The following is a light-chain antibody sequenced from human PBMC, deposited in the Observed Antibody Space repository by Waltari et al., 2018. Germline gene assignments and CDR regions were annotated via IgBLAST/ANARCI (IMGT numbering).Light chain of an antibody. J-gene: IGLJ1*01. Sequence: HSALTQPPSVSKSLGQSATIPCTGTSRDIGGSNGVSWYQQHSVTAPRLLIYEVSKRPSGVSDRFSGSKSGNTASLTISGLQAEDEADYYCGSYRSGSTFIFGAGTRLTVL. CDR2: EVS. V-gene: IGLV2-18*02. CDR1: SRDIGGSNG. CDR3: GSYRSGSTFI.